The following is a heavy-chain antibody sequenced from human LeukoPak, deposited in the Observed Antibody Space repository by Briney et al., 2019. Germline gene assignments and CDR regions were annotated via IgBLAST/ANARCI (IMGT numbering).Heavy chain of an antibody. CDR2: IRYDGSNK. Sequence: GGSLRLSCAASGFTFSSYGMHWVRQAPGKGLEWVAFIRYDGSNKYYADSVKGRFTISRDNSKNTLHLQMNSLRAEDTAVYYCANLLDSGSYYGRRGVLDYGGQGTLVTVSS. J-gene: IGHJ4*02. CDR3: ANLLDSGSYYGRRGVLDY. D-gene: IGHD1-26*01. V-gene: IGHV3-30*02. CDR1: GFTFSSYG.